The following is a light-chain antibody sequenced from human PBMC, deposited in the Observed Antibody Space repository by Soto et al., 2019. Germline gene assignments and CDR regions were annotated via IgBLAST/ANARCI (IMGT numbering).Light chain of an antibody. CDR3: SSYTSSSTRCV. CDR1: SSDVGRYNY. CDR2: EVS. J-gene: IGLJ1*01. Sequence: QSALTQPASESGSPGQSITISCTGTSSDVGRYNYVSWYQQHPGKAPKLMIYEVSNRPSGVSNRFSGSKSGNTASLTISGLQAEDEADYYCSSYTSSSTRCVFGTGIKLTVL. V-gene: IGLV2-14*01.